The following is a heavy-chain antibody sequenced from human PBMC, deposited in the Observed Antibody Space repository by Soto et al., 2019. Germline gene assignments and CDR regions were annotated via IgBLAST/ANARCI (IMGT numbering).Heavy chain of an antibody. Sequence: PGGSLRLSCAASGFTFSTYAMSWVRQAPGKGLEWVSAISGSGGSTYYADSVKGRFTISRDNSKNTLYLQMNSLRAEDTAVYYCAKSAGWNIVVVPAAPSWGQGTLVTVS. J-gene: IGHJ5*02. CDR2: ISGSGGST. V-gene: IGHV3-23*01. CDR1: GFTFSTYA. CDR3: AKSAGWNIVVVPAAPS. D-gene: IGHD2-2*01.